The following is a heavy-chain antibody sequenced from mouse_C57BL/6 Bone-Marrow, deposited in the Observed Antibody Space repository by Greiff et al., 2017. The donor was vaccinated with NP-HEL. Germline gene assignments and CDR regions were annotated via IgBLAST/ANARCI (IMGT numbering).Heavy chain of an antibody. V-gene: IGHV1-64*01. D-gene: IGHD1-1*01. CDR1: GYTFTSYW. CDR3: ARSLITTVVAP. Sequence: QVQLQQPGAELVKPGASVKLSCKASGYTFTSYWMHWVKQRPGQGLEWIGMIHPNSGSTNYNEKFKSKATLTVDKSSSTAYMQLSSLTSDDSAVYYCARSLITTVVAPWGQGTSVTVSS. J-gene: IGHJ4*01. CDR2: IHPNSGST.